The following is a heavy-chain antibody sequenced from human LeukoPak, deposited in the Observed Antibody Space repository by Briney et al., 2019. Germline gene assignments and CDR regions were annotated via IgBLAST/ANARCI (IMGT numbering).Heavy chain of an antibody. Sequence: ASVKVSCKASGYSFTGHYMHWVRQAPGQGLEWMGWINPKSGGTNYAQKLQGRVTMTTDTSTSTAYMELRSLRSDDTAVCYCARSPVVAKQWLPSDYWGQGTLVTVSP. CDR3: ARSPVVAKQWLPSDY. CDR1: GYSFTGHY. D-gene: IGHD6-19*01. J-gene: IGHJ4*02. CDR2: INPKSGGT. V-gene: IGHV1-2*02.